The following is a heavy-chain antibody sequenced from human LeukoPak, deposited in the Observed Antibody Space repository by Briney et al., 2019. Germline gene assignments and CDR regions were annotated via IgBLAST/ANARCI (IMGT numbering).Heavy chain of an antibody. CDR2: ISGSGGST. D-gene: IGHD3-10*01. J-gene: IGHJ3*02. CDR1: GFTFSSYA. V-gene: IGHV3-23*01. Sequence: GGSLRLSCAASGFTFSSYAMSWVRQAPGKGLEWVSAISGSGGSTYYADSVKGRFTISRDNSKNTLYLQMNSLRAEDTAVYYCAKDLPATYYYGSGSYYNWNAFDIWGQGTMVTVSS. CDR3: AKDLPATYYYGSGSYYNWNAFDI.